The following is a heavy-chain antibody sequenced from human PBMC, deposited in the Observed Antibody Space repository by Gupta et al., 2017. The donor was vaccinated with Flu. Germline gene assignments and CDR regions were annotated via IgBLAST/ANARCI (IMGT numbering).Heavy chain of an antibody. CDR3: ARDPEPYYDILTGGWDWFDP. J-gene: IGHJ5*02. D-gene: IGHD3-9*01. CDR2: INAGNGNT. Sequence: QVQLVQSGAEVKKPGASVKVSCKASGYTFTSYAMHWVRQAPGQRLEWMGWINAGNGNTKDSQKFQGRVTITRDTSASTAYMELSSLRSEDTAVYYCARDPEPYYDILTGGWDWFDPWGQGTLVTVSS. V-gene: IGHV1-3*01. CDR1: GYTFTSYA.